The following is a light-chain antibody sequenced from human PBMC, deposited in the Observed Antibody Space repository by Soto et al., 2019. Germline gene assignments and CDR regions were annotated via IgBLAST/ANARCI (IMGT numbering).Light chain of an antibody. V-gene: IGKV3-20*01. CDR1: QSVSSCY. CDR2: GAS. CDR3: QQLSSYPLT. J-gene: IGKJ4*01. Sequence: EIVLTQSPGTLSLSPGERATLSCLARQSVSSCYVAWYQQKPGQAPRLLIYGASSRATGIPDRFSGSGSGTDFTLTISSLQPEDFATYYCQQLSSYPLTFGGGTKVDIK.